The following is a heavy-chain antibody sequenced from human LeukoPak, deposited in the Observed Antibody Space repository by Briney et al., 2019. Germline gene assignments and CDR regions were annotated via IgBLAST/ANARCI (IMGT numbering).Heavy chain of an antibody. V-gene: IGHV4-34*01. CDR1: GGSFSGYY. J-gene: IGHJ4*02. Sequence: SETLSLTCAVYGGSFSGYYWSWIRQPPGKGLEWIGEINHSGSTNYNPSLKSRVTISVDTSKNQFSLKLSSVTAADTAVYYCARPKLNWGKFKGFDYWGQGTLVTVSS. D-gene: IGHD7-27*01. CDR2: INHSGST. CDR3: ARPKLNWGKFKGFDY.